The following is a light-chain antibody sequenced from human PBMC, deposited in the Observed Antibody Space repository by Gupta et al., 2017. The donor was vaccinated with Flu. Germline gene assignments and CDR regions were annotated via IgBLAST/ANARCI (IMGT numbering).Light chain of an antibody. CDR3: RSRDIIPPARVI. J-gene: IGLJ2*01. CDR2: GHI. V-gene: IGLV3-19*01. Sequence: QTVTITGQADSLGNYDAGWYQQQPGPAPVLVVCGHINRPSGIPDRFSGSRSGNTASLTITGVQAEDEADYYCRSRDIIPPARVIFGGGTRLTVL. CDR1: SLGNYD.